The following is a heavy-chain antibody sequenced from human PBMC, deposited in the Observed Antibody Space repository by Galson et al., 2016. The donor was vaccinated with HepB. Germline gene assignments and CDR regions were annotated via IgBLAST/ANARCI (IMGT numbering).Heavy chain of an antibody. V-gene: IGHV3-48*01. J-gene: IGHJ6*02. CDR1: GFTFSSYA. Sequence: SLRLSCAASGFTFSSYAMNWVRQAPGKGLEWVSYISSSSRTIYYADSVKGRFTISRDNAKNSLFLQMNSLRAEDTAVYYCAKDSYYDILTGPTYYYYGMDVWGQGTTVTVSS. CDR3: AKDSYYDILTGPTYYYYGMDV. D-gene: IGHD3-9*01. CDR2: ISSSSRTI.